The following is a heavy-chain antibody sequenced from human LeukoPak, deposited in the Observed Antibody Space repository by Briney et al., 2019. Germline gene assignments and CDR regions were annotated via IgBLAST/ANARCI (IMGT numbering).Heavy chain of an antibody. CDR1: GFTVSSNY. CDR3: ARKDIVTGGWFDP. V-gene: IGHV3-53*01. J-gene: IGHJ5*02. D-gene: IGHD2-15*01. CDR2: IYSGGST. Sequence: GGSLRLSCAASGFTVSSNYMSWVRQAPGKGLEWVSVIYSGGSTYYADSVKGRFTISRDNSKNTLYLQMNSQRAEDTAVYYCARKDIVTGGWFDPWGQGTLVTVSS.